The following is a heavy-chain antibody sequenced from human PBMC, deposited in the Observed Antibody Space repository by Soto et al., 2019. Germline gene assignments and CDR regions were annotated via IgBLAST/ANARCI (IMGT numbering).Heavy chain of an antibody. CDR1: GGSISSYY. J-gene: IGHJ6*03. CDR2: IYRSGIT. V-gene: IGHV4-59*12. CDR3: ARGNRDYYYYMDV. D-gene: IGHD3-10*01. Sequence: SETLSLTCTVSGGSISSYYWSWIRQPPGKGLEWIGDIYRSGITNYNPSLKSRVTISVDKSKNQFSLKLSSVTAADTAVYYCARGNRDYYYYMDVWGKGTTVTVSS.